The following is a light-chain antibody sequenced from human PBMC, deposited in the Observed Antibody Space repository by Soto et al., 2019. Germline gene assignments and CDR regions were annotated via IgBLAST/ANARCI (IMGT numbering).Light chain of an antibody. CDR3: QQYVNFVWT. V-gene: IGKV3-20*01. J-gene: IGKJ1*01. CDR2: GAS. CDR1: QSVTSGY. Sequence: EIVLTQSPDTLSLSPVERATLSCRASQSVTSGYLAWYQQKPGQSPRLLMYGASSRATGVPDRFSGSGSGTDFTLTITRLEPEDVAVYYCQQYVNFVWTFGQGTKVDIK.